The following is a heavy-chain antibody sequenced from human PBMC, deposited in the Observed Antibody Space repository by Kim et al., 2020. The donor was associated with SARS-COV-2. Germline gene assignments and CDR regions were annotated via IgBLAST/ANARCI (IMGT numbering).Heavy chain of an antibody. Sequence: GGSLRLSCAASGFTFSTSPMGWVRQAPGKGLEWVSRISWDGTRTYYADSVKGRVTMSSDKSKNTVYLHMNSLRVEDTAVYYCAKGGTNSGFEYWGQGA. CDR3: AKGGTNSGFEY. V-gene: IGHV3-23*01. D-gene: IGHD2-8*01. CDR2: ISWDGTRT. J-gene: IGHJ4*02. CDR1: GFTFSTSP.